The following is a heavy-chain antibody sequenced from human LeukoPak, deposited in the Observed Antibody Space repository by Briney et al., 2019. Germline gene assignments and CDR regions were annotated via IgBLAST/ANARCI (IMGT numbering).Heavy chain of an antibody. D-gene: IGHD2-2*01. CDR1: GFTVSSSY. CDR2: IYSGGST. J-gene: IGHJ4*02. V-gene: IGHV3-66*01. Sequence: GGSLRLSCAASGFTVSSSYMTWVRQAPGKGLEWVSVIYSGGSTYYADSVKGRFTISRDNSKNTLYLQMNSLRAEDTAVYYCARDWYHAIDYWGQGTLVTVSS. CDR3: ARDWYHAIDY.